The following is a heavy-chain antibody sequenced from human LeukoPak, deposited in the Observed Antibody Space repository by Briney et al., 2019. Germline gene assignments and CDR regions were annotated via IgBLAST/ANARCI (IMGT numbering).Heavy chain of an antibody. Sequence: ASETLSLTCTVSGGSITSSNSYWGWIRQPPGKGLEWIGNVHDSGSTYYNPSLKSRVTISVDTSKNQFSLKLSSVTAADTAVYYCARASCGGGSCYHSRGWFDPWGQGTLVTVSS. J-gene: IGHJ5*02. CDR2: VHDSGST. CDR3: ARASCGGGSCYHSRGWFDP. V-gene: IGHV4-39*07. D-gene: IGHD2-15*01. CDR1: GGSITSSNSY.